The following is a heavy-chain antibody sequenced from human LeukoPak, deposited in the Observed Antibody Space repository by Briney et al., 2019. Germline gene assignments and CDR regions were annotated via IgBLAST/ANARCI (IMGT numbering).Heavy chain of an antibody. J-gene: IGHJ4*02. CDR3: AKDYFEFGDYARLHYFDY. CDR2: LRNDRLIK. D-gene: IGHD3-9*01. CDR1: GFSFSSYG. V-gene: IGHV3-30*02. Sequence: GGSLRLSCTVSGFSFSSYGMHWVRQAPGKGLEWVAFLRNDRLIKDHADSVRGRFTISRDNSKNTLYLQMNSLRAEDTAVYYCAKDYFEFGDYARLHYFDYWGQGTLVIVSS.